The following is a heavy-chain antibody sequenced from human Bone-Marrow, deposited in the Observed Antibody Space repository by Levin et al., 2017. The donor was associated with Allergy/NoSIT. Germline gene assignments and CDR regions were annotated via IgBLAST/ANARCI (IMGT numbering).Heavy chain of an antibody. CDR2: ISGSGGST. CDR1: GFTFSSYA. V-gene: IGHV3-23*01. CDR3: AKLEPLGYCSGGSCPPAFDI. Sequence: GGSLRLSCAASGFTFSSYAMSWVRQAPGKGLEWVSAISGSGGSTYYADSVKGRFTISRDNSKNTLYLQMNSLRAEDTAVYYCAKLEPLGYCSGGSCPPAFDIWGQGTMVTVSS. D-gene: IGHD2-15*01. J-gene: IGHJ3*02.